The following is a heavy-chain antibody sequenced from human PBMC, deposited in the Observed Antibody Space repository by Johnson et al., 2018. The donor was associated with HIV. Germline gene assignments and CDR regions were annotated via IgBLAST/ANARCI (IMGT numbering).Heavy chain of an antibody. D-gene: IGHD5-24*01. CDR2: IRWNSGSI. Sequence: VQLVESGGGLVQPGGSLRLSCAASGFTFDDYAMHWVQQAPGKGLEWVSGIRWNSGSIGYADSVKGRFTISRDNAKNSLYLQMNSLRAEDTALYYCAKIRGEMATTDAFDIWGQGTMVTVSS. CDR3: AKIRGEMATTDAFDI. V-gene: IGHV3-9*01. CDR1: GFTFDDYA. J-gene: IGHJ3*02.